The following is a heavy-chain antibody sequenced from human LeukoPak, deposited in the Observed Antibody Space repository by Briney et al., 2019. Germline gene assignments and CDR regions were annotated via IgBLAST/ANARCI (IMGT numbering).Heavy chain of an antibody. CDR2: ISSSSSYI. CDR1: GFTFSSYS. J-gene: IGHJ4*02. CDR3: ARATPYRSSRFHSAPFDY. Sequence: GGSLRLSCAASGFTFSSYSMNWVRQAPGKGLEWVSSISSSSSYIYYADSVKGRFTISRDNAKNSLYLQMNSLRAEDTAVYYCARATPYRSSRFHSAPFDYWGQGTLVTVSS. D-gene: IGHD6-13*01. V-gene: IGHV3-21*01.